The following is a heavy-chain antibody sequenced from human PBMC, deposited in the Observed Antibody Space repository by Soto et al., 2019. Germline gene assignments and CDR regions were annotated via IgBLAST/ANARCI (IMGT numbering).Heavy chain of an antibody. CDR2: ISHDGSNT. CDR1: GFTFSAYG. D-gene: IGHD3-22*01. V-gene: IGHV3-30*18. Sequence: QVQLVESGGGVVQPGRSLRLSCAASGFTFSAYGIHWVRQAPGKGLEWVAVISHDGSNTNYADSVKGRFTFSRDNSKDTGYLQMNSLRAEDTAVYYCAKDTYYYSSRGYYVFDSWGQGTLVTVSS. J-gene: IGHJ4*02. CDR3: AKDTYYYSSRGYYVFDS.